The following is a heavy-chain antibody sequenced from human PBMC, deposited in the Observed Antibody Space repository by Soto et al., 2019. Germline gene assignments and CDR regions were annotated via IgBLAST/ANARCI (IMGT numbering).Heavy chain of an antibody. CDR1: GGSISSSYW. Sequence: QVQLQESGPGLVKPLGTLSLTCAVSGGSISSSYWWSWVRQPPGKGLEWIGEIYHSGSTNYNPSLKSRVTISVDKSKNQFALKLSSVTAADTAVYYCTRRRITMIVVVYDAFDIWGQGTTVTVSS. CDR3: TRRRITMIVVVYDAFDI. J-gene: IGHJ3*02. V-gene: IGHV4-4*02. CDR2: IYHSGST. D-gene: IGHD3-22*01.